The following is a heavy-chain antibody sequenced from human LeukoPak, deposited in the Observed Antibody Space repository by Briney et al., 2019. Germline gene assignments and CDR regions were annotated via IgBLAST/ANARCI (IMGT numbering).Heavy chain of an antibody. J-gene: IGHJ6*02. CDR3: ARCSGYGMDV. Sequence: GGSLRLSCAASGFTFGSYAMHWVRQAPGKGLEWAAVMSFDGTHIYYADSVKGRFTISRDNSKNTLYLQMNSLRAEDTAVYYCARCSGYGMDVWGQGTTVTVS. D-gene: IGHD3-10*02. CDR2: MSFDGTHI. V-gene: IGHV3-30-3*01. CDR1: GFTFGSYA.